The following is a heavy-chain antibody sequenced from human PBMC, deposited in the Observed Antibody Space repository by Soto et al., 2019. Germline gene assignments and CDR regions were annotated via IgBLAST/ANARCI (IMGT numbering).Heavy chain of an antibody. CDR2: VYYSGSS. CDR3: ARVGERWQYFDWFYYFDS. CDR1: GGSIGGRY. V-gene: IGHV4-59*11. Sequence: PSETLSLTCSVSGGSIGGRYWRWIRQPPGQGLEWIGYVYYSGSSTSNPSLKSRVTMSADTSKNQLSLKVRSVTAADTVVYYCARVGERWQYFDWFYYFDSWGQGALVTVSS. D-gene: IGHD3-9*01. J-gene: IGHJ4*02.